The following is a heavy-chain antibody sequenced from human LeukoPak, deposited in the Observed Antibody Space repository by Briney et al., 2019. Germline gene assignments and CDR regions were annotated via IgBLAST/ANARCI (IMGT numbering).Heavy chain of an antibody. CDR1: GGSIRSYY. CDR2: VYYSGST. V-gene: IGHV4-59*08. Sequence: SETLSLTCTVSGGSIRSYYCSWIRQPPGKGLEWVGYVYYSGSTSYNPSLKSRVTISVDASKNQFSLKLSSVTVADTAVYYCARHFTGPGTYTPYFGMDVWGQGTTVTVSS. J-gene: IGHJ6*02. CDR3: ARHFTGPGTYTPYFGMDV. D-gene: IGHD3-16*01.